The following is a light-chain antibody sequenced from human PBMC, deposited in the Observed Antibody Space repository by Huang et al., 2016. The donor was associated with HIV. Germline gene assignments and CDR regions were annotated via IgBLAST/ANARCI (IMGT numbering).Light chain of an antibody. CDR1: QSVNSY. Sequence: ETVLTQSPATLSLSPGERATLSCRASQSVNSYLALYQQKPGQAPRLLIDDASSRAPGILARFSGSGCATAFTLTISSLEPEDFTVYYCQQRNNWPPITFGQGTRLEIK. CDR3: QQRNNWPPIT. J-gene: IGKJ5*01. V-gene: IGKV3-11*01. CDR2: DAS.